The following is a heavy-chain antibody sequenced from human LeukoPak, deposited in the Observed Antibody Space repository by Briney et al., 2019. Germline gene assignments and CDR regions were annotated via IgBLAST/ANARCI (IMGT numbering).Heavy chain of an antibody. Sequence: PGGSLRLSCAASGFTFDDYAMHWVRQAPGKGLGWVSGISWNRGSIVYADSVKGRFTIYRDNAKNSLYLQMNSLRAEDTALYYCATSSSSSSWGFDYWGQPTLLTVSS. J-gene: IGHJ4*02. CDR2: ISWNRGSI. D-gene: IGHD6-6*01. CDR3: ATSSSSSSWGFDY. CDR1: GFTFDDYA. V-gene: IGHV3-9*01.